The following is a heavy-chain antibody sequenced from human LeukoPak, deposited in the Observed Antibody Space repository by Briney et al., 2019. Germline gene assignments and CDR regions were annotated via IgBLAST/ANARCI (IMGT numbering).Heavy chain of an antibody. CDR3: AKEPRRDIVATTGDY. V-gene: IGHV3-23*01. D-gene: IGHD5-12*01. CDR1: GFTFSSYA. CDR2: ISGSGGST. Sequence: PGGSLRLSCAASGFTFSSYAMSWVRQAPGKGLEWVSAISGSGGSTYYADSVKGRFTISRDNSKNPLYLQMNSLRAEDTAVYYCAKEPRRDIVATTGDYWGQGTLVTVSS. J-gene: IGHJ4*02.